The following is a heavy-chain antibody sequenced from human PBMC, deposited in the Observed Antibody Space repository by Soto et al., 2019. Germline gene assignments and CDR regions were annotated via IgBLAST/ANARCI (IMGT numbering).Heavy chain of an antibody. CDR2: ISAYNGNT. CDR1: GYTFTSYG. Sequence: ASVKVSCKASGYTFTSYGISWVRQAPGQGLEWMGWISAYNGNTNYAQKLQGRVTMTTDTSTSTAYMELRSLRSDDTAVYYCSRDHPDDVVSSGLDFWGQGTMVTVS. J-gene: IGHJ6*02. V-gene: IGHV1-18*04. CDR3: SRDHPDDVVSSGLDF. D-gene: IGHD2-21*01.